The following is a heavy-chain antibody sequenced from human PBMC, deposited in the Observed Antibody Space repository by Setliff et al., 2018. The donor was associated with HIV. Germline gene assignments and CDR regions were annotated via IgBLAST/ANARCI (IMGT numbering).Heavy chain of an antibody. CDR2: IYISGRT. CDR3: SRSPKGRYGDYVYAFDI. CDR1: GDSISTYY. V-gene: IGHV4-4*09. J-gene: IGHJ3*02. D-gene: IGHD4-17*01. Sequence: SETLSLTCTVSGDSISTYYWSWIRQPPGRGLEWIGYIYISGRTSYNPSLKSRVTISVDTSKNQFSLKLSSVTAADTAIYYCSRSPKGRYGDYVYAFDIWGQGTMVTVSS.